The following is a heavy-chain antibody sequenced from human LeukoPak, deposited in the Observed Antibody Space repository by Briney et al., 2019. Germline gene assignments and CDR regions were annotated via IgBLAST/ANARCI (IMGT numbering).Heavy chain of an antibody. CDR2: ISYDGSNK. CDR3: AKDWVAGTFDY. D-gene: IGHD6-19*01. CDR1: GFTFSSYG. J-gene: IGHJ4*02. V-gene: IGHV3-30*18. Sequence: GGSLRLSCAASGFTFSSYGVHWVRQAPGKGLEWVAVISYDGSNKYYADSVKGRFTISRDNSKNTLYLQMNSLRAEDTAVYYCAKDWVAGTFDYWGQGTLVTVSS.